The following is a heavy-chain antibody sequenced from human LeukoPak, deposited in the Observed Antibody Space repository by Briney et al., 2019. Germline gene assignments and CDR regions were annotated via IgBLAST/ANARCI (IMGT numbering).Heavy chain of an antibody. D-gene: IGHD2-15*01. J-gene: IGHJ4*02. V-gene: IGHV3-43*02. CDR1: GFTFDDYA. CDR2: ISGDGGST. CDR3: AKDAGYCSGGSCFHPVGFFDY. Sequence: GGPLRLSCAASGFTFDDYAMHWVRQAPGKGLEWVSLISGDGGSTYYAGSVKGRFTISRDNSKNSLYLQMNSLRTEDTALYYCAKDAGYCSGGSCFHPVGFFDYWGQGTLVTVSS.